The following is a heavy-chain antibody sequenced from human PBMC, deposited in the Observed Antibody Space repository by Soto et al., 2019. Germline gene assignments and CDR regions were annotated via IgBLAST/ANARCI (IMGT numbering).Heavy chain of an antibody. D-gene: IGHD6-19*01. CDR3: ARGQWLEKGDESYFDF. Sequence: EVQLLESGGGRVRPGGSLRLSCAASAFTFKNYNMNWVRQAPGRGLEWVSFISGSSRYIYYADSVKGRFTISRDNAKNSLFLQMNSLRAEDAAMYFCARGQWLEKGDESYFDFWGQGTLVTVSS. J-gene: IGHJ4*02. CDR1: AFTFKNYN. V-gene: IGHV3-21*01. CDR2: ISGSSRYI.